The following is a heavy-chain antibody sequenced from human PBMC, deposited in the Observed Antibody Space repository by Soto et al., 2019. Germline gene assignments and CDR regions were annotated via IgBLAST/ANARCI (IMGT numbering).Heavy chain of an antibody. CDR2: IYHSGST. CDR3: TRDMIYGSERSSYYYAMDV. CDR1: GASINSSNW. V-gene: IGHV4-4*02. J-gene: IGHJ6*02. D-gene: IGHD3-10*01. Sequence: QVQLQESGPGLVKPSGTLSLTCAVSGASINSSNWWSWVRQPPGKGLEWIGEIYHSGSTNYNPSLMRRLTISVARSKNQLSLKLRSVTAADTAVYYCTRDMIYGSERSSYYYAMDVWGRGTTVTVSS.